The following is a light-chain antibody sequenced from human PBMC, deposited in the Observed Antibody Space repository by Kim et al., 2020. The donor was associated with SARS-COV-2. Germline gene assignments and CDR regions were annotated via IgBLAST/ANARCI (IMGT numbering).Light chain of an antibody. Sequence: ALGQKVRITCQGDSLRSYYATWYQQKPGQAPVLVIYGKNNRPSGIPDRFSGSSSGMTAALTITGAQAEDEADYYCNSRDSSGNHLVFGGGTQLTVL. V-gene: IGLV3-19*01. J-gene: IGLJ2*01. CDR2: GKN. CDR1: SLRSYY. CDR3: NSRDSSGNHLV.